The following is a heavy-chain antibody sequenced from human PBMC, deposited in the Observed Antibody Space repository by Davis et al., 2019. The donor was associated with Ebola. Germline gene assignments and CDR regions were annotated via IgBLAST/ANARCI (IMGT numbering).Heavy chain of an antibody. J-gene: IGHJ4*02. CDR3: ARSHDGYYFYDY. V-gene: IGHV3-66*01. CDR2: TYSAGTT. Sequence: GGSLRLSCAASGFTINDVYINWVRQAPGKGLEWVSVTYSAGTTYYADSVKGRFTISRDNSKNTVYLQMNSLRVEDTAVYFCARSHDGYYFYDYWGQGTLVTVSS. D-gene: IGHD2/OR15-2a*01. CDR1: GFTINDVY.